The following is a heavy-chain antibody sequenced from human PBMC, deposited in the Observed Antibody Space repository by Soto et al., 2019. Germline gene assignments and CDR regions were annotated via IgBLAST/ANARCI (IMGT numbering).Heavy chain of an antibody. CDR2: TYYRSKWYN. CDR3: VRELRISEWRYPLLAYLGMDV. D-gene: IGHD3-3*01. V-gene: IGHV6-1*01. J-gene: IGHJ6*02. CDR1: GDSVSSNSAA. Sequence: QTLSLTCAISGDSVSSNSAAWNWIRQSPSRGLEWLGRTYYRSKWYNDYAVSVKSRITINPDTSKNQFSLQLNSVTPEDTAVYYCVRELRISEWRYPLLAYLGMDVWGQGSKVNGSS.